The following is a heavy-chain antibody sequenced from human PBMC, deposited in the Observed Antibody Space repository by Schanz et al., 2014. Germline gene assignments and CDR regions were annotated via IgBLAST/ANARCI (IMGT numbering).Heavy chain of an antibody. CDR3: ARLGVGDKAYYYYGTDV. J-gene: IGHJ6*02. CDR1: GVSIGGYY. Sequence: QVQLQESGPGLVKPSETLSLTCTVSGVSIGGYYWSWIRQPPGKGLEWIGYIFFSGSTPYNPSFNSRVPIPVDMSKTQFALNRTLLPAADTAVYYCARLGVGDKAYYYYGTDVWGQGTTVLVSS. CDR2: IFFSGST. V-gene: IGHV4-59*08. D-gene: IGHD1-26*01.